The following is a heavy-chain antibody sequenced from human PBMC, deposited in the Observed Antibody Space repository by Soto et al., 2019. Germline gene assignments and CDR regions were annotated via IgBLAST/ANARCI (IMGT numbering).Heavy chain of an antibody. CDR1: GYTFTGYY. J-gene: IGHJ4*02. D-gene: IGHD6-19*01. V-gene: IGHV1-2*02. CDR3: ARVLHGSSGCDY. Sequence: ASVKVSCKASGYTFTGYYMHWVRQAPGQGLEWMGWINPNSGGTNYAQKFQGRVTVTRDTSISTAYMELSRLRSDDTAVYYCARVLHGSSGCDYWGQGTLVTVSS. CDR2: INPNSGGT.